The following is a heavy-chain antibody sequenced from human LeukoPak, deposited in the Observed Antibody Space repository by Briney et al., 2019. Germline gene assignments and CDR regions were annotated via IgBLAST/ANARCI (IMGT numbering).Heavy chain of an antibody. CDR3: ARDGKFCSTTACYVRKIRWFDP. J-gene: IGHJ5*02. Sequence: GASVKVSCKASGYTFTNFDINWVRQATGQGLEWMAWMNPNNGNTGNAQKFQGRVTMTTNTSLNVAYMELRGLRSEDTAVYYCARDGKFCSTTACYVRKIRWFDPWGQGTLVTVSS. V-gene: IGHV1-8*02. D-gene: IGHD2-2*01. CDR2: MNPNNGNT. CDR1: GYTFTNFD.